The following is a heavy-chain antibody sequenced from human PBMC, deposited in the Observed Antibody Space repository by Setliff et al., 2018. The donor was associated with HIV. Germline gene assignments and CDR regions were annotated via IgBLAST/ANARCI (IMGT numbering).Heavy chain of an antibody. CDR1: GYTFTSCF. J-gene: IGHJ5*02. Sequence: ASVKVSCKASGYTFTSCFLHWVRQAPGQRLEWMGWINAGNGNTKYSQKFQGRVTITRDTSASTAYMELSSLRSEDTAVYYCASREGSSGSYYYGSGSYWYNWFDPWGQGTLVTVSS. D-gene: IGHD3-10*01. V-gene: IGHV1-3*01. CDR2: INAGNGNT. CDR3: ASREGSSGSYYYGSGSYWYNWFDP.